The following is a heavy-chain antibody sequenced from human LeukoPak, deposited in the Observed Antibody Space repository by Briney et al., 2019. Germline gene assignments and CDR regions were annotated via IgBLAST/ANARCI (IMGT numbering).Heavy chain of an antibody. D-gene: IGHD2-15*01. CDR2: IYYSGST. Sequence: SQTLSLTRTVSGGSLSSGGYYCIWIRQHPAKDLPWIAYIYYSGSTYYNPSLKSRLTISVDTSKNQFSLKLSSVTAADTAVYYCARGGYCSGGSCYLTWFDPWGQGTLVTVSS. CDR1: GGSLSSGGYY. J-gene: IGHJ5*02. V-gene: IGHV4-31*03. CDR3: ARGGYCSGGSCYLTWFDP.